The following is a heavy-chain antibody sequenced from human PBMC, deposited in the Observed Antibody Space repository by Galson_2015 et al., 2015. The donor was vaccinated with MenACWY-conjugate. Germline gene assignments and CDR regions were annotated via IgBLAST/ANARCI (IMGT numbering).Heavy chain of an antibody. CDR2: ISSSSSYT. Sequence: SLRLSCAASGFTFSDYYMSWIRQAPGKGLEWVSYISSSSSYTNYADSVKDRFTISRDNAKNSLYLQMNSLRAEDTAVYYCARVRTSYGTALYYFDYWGQGTLVTVSS. D-gene: IGHD1-26*01. CDR3: ARVRTSYGTALYYFDY. J-gene: IGHJ4*02. V-gene: IGHV3-11*05. CDR1: GFTFSDYY.